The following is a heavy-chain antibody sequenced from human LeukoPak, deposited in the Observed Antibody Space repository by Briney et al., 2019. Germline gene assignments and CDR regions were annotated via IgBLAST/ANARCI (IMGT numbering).Heavy chain of an antibody. CDR2: IYYSGST. D-gene: IGHD2-21*01. Sequence: PSGTLSLTCAVSGGSISSGGYSWSWIRQPPGKGLEWIGYIYYSGSTDYNPSLKSRVTISIDTSKNQFSLKLTSVTAADTAVYYCARGPTVIYYYYGMDVWGKGTTVTVSS. CDR3: ARGPTVIYYYYGMDV. CDR1: GGSISSGGYS. V-gene: IGHV4-61*08. J-gene: IGHJ6*04.